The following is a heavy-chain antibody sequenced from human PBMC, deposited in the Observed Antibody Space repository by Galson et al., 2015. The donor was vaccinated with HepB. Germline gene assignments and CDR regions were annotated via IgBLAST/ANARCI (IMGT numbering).Heavy chain of an antibody. D-gene: IGHD4/OR15-4a*01. CDR2: IYPGDSEI. CDR3: ARLGNEDYHYYGMDV. CDR1: GYSFTSHW. Sequence: SGAEVKKPGESLKISCKGSGYSFTSHWIGWVRQMPGKGLECMGIIYPGDSEIRYSPSFQGQVTISADKSISTAYLHWTSLKASDTAMYYYARLGNEDYHYYGMDVWGQGTTVTVSS. J-gene: IGHJ6*02. V-gene: IGHV5-51*01.